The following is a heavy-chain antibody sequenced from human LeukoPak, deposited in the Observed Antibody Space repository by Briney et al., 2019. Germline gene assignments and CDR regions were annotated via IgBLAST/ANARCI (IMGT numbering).Heavy chain of an antibody. CDR2: INHSGST. J-gene: IGHJ4*02. Sequence: PSETLSLTCAVYGGSFSGYYWSWIRQPPGKGLEWIGEINHSGSTNYNPSLKSRVTISVDTSKNQFSLKLSSVTAADTAVYYCARFITMVRGVPSYYFDYWGQGTLVTVSS. V-gene: IGHV4-34*01. CDR3: ARFITMVRGVPSYYFDY. D-gene: IGHD3-10*01. CDR1: GGSFSGYY.